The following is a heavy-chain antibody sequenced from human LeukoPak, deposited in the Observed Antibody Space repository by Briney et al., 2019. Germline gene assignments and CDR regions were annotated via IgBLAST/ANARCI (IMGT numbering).Heavy chain of an antibody. V-gene: IGHV4-59*01. CDR1: GGSISSYY. J-gene: IGHJ4*02. D-gene: IGHD3-16*01. CDR2: IYYSGST. CDR3: ARADYDYVWGSYLSEQPEPYFDY. Sequence: PSETLSLTCTVSGGSISSYYCSWIRQPPGEGLEWIGYIYYSGSTNYNPSLKSRFTISVDTSKNQFSMKLSLVTAADTAVYYCARADYDYVWGSYLSEQPEPYFDYWGQGTLVTVSS.